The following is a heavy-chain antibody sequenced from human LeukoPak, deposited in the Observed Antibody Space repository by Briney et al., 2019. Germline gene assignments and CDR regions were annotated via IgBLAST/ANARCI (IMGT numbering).Heavy chain of an antibody. J-gene: IGHJ4*02. CDR2: IYYSGST. CDR1: GGSVSSGSYY. CDR3: ARQLYSYGPYFDY. Sequence: SESLSLTCTVSGGSVSSGSYYWGWIRQPPGKGLEWIGSIYYSGSTYYNPSLKSRVTISVDTSKNQFSLKLSSVTAADTAVYYCARQLYSYGPYFDYWGQGTLVTVSS. D-gene: IGHD5-18*01. V-gene: IGHV4-39*01.